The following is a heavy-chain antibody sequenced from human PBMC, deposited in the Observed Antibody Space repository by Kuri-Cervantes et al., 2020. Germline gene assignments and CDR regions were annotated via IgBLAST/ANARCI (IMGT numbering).Heavy chain of an antibody. J-gene: IGHJ3*02. D-gene: IGHD2-15*01. CDR3: ATRVDCSGGSCYSGHAFDI. Sequence: ASVKVSCKASGYTFTSYGVNWVRQAPGQGLEWMGWISAYSGNTNYAQKLQGRVTMTTDTSTTTAYMELRSLRSDDTAVYYCATRVDCSGGSCYSGHAFDIWGQGTMVTDSS. CDR1: GYTFTSYG. CDR2: ISAYSGNT. V-gene: IGHV1-18*01.